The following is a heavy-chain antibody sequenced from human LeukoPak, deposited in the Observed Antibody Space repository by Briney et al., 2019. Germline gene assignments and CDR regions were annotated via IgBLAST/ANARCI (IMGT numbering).Heavy chain of an antibody. CDR2: INPSGGST. J-gene: IGHJ4*02. CDR3: ARAQAAGGDY. D-gene: IGHD6-13*01. Sequence: GASVKVPCKASGYTFTSYYMHWVRQAPGQGLEWMGIINPSGGSTSYAQKFQGRVTMTRDMSTSTVYMGLSSLRSEDTAVYYCARAQAAGGDYWGQGTLVTVSS. CDR1: GYTFTSYY. V-gene: IGHV1-46*01.